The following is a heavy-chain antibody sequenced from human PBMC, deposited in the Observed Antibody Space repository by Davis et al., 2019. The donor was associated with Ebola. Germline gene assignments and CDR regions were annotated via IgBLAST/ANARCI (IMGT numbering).Heavy chain of an antibody. D-gene: IGHD2-2*02. Sequence: SETLSLTCTVSGGSISSSSFYWGWIRRPPGKGLEWIGSIYYSGSTYYNPSLKSRVTISVDTSKNQFSLKLSSVTAADTAVYYCARQGCSSTSCYIIYYYYYGMDVWGQGTTVTVSS. V-gene: IGHV4-39*01. CDR3: ARQGCSSTSCYIIYYYYYGMDV. J-gene: IGHJ6*02. CDR1: GGSISSSSFY. CDR2: IYYSGST.